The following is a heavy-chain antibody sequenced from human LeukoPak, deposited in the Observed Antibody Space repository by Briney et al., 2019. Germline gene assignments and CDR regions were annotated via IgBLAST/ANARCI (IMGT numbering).Heavy chain of an antibody. CDR2: INHSGST. J-gene: IGHJ5*02. CDR3: ARGEPRGYCSSTSCRYLRWNWFDP. D-gene: IGHD2-2*01. Sequence: SETLSLTCAVYGGSFSGYYWSWIRQPPGKGLEWIGEINHSGSTNYNPSLKSRVTISVDTSKNQFSLKLSSVTAADTAVYYCARGEPRGYCSSTSCRYLRWNWFDPWGQGTLVTVSS. V-gene: IGHV4-34*01. CDR1: GGSFSGYY.